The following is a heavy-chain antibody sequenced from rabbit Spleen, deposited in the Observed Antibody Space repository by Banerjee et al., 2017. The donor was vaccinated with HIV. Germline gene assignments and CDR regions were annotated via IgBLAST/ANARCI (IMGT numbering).Heavy chain of an antibody. Sequence: EQLVESGGGLVKPGASLTLTCKASGFSFSSNAMCWVRQAPGKRPEWIACIYNGDGSTYYASWVNDRFSISRSTSLNTVTLQMTSLTVADTATYFCARDTGSSFSSYGMDLWGPGTLVTVS. CDR3: ARDTGSSFSSYGMDL. CDR2: IYNGDGST. CDR1: GFSFSSNA. D-gene: IGHD8-1*01. J-gene: IGHJ6*01. V-gene: IGHV1S47*01.